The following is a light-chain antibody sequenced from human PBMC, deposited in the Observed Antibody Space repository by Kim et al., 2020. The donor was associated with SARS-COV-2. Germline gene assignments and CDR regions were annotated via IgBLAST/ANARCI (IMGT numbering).Light chain of an antibody. CDR3: QSFDRSLSGWI. J-gene: IGLJ2*01. Sequence: QSVLTQPPSVSGPPGQTVTVSCTGSSSNFGAGFDVHWYQQVPGTAPRLVIYGNNNRPLGVPDRFSGSKSGTSASLTITGLQAEDEAAYYCQSFDRSLSGWIFGGGTKLTVL. CDR1: SSNFGAGFD. CDR2: GNN. V-gene: IGLV1-40*01.